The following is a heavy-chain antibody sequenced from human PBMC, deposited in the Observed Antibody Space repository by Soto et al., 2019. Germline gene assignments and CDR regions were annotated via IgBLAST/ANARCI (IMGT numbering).Heavy chain of an antibody. Sequence: SETLSLTCTVSGGSISSYYWSWIRQPPGKGLEWIGYIYYSGSTNYNPSLKSRVTISVDTSKNQFSLKLSSVTAADTAVYYCARHPRVRGVIINFRGAFDIWGQGTMVTVSS. V-gene: IGHV4-59*08. D-gene: IGHD3-10*01. CDR2: IYYSGST. J-gene: IGHJ3*02. CDR3: ARHPRVRGVIINFRGAFDI. CDR1: GGSISSYY.